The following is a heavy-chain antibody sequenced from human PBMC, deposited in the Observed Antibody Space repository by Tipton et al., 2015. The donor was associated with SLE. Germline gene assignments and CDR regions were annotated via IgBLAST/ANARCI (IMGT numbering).Heavy chain of an antibody. V-gene: IGHV4-61*02. CDR2: IHTTGST. D-gene: IGHD2-21*01. Sequence: LRLSCTVSGASLSSGDDFWSWIRQSAGKGLEWIGRIHTTGSTHYNPSLQSRVSMSIDTSKNQFSLRLRSVTAADTAVYYCATTYCAGDCPTGASWVRFYYQMDVWGKGTTVTVSS. CDR3: ATTYCAGDCPTGASWVRFYYQMDV. CDR1: GASLSSGDDF. J-gene: IGHJ6*03.